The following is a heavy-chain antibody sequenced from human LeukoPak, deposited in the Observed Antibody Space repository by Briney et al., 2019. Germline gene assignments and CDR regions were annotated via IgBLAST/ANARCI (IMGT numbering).Heavy chain of an antibody. J-gene: IGHJ5*01. D-gene: IGHD3-22*01. CDR2: ISGSGAST. CDR1: GFTFSSYA. V-gene: IGHV3-23*01. Sequence: GGSLRLSCAASGFTFSSYAMNWVRQAPGKGLEWGSVISGSGASTYYADSVKGRFTISRDNSKNTLYLQMNSLRAEDTAVYYCAKGRAGNYYYDNSDSWGQGTLVTVSS. CDR3: AKGRAGNYYYDNSDS.